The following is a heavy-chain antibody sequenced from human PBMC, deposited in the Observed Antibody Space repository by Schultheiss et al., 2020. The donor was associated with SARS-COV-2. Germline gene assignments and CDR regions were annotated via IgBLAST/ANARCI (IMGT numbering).Heavy chain of an antibody. Sequence: GGSLRLSCVGSGFTFSDHYMDWVRQTPGKGLEWIGRTRNKAQNYAAEYVASVRGRFIISRDYSEDSMYLLMNGLKTEDTGIYYCARDEGGSYIHWGQGTLVTFSS. D-gene: IGHD1-26*01. CDR1: GFTFSDHY. J-gene: IGHJ4*02. V-gene: IGHV3-72*01. CDR2: TRNKAQNYAA. CDR3: ARDEGGSYIH.